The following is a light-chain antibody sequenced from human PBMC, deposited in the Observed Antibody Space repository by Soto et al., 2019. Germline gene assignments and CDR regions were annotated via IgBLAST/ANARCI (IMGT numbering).Light chain of an antibody. CDR2: ENN. CDR1: TSNIGNNY. CDR3: GTWDSSLSGVV. V-gene: IGLV1-51*02. Sequence: QSVLTQPPSVSAAPGQKVTISCSGGTSNIGNNYVSWYQQLPGTAPKLLIYENNKRPSGIPDRFSGSKSGTSATLGVTGLQTGDEADYYCGTWDSSLSGVVFGGGTKVTVL. J-gene: IGLJ2*01.